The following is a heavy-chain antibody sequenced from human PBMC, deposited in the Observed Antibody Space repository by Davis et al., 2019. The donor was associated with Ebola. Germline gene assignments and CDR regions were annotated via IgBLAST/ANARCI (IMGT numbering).Heavy chain of an antibody. D-gene: IGHD6-13*01. CDR1: GFTFSDYY. J-gene: IGHJ6*02. CDR3: ATSSWRYYYYGMDV. Sequence: GESLKISCAASGFTFSDYYMSWIRQAPGKGLEWVSYISSSGSTIYYADSVKGRFTISRDNSKNTLYLQMNSLRAEDTAVYYCATSSWRYYYYGMDVWGQGTTVTVSS. CDR2: ISSSGSTI. V-gene: IGHV3-11*04.